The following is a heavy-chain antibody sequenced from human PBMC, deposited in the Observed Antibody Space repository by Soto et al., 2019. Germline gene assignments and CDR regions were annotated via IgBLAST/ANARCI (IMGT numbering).Heavy chain of an antibody. CDR1: GFTFSNAW. D-gene: IGHD2-2*01. CDR3: TTDPPVVPAAMEDYYYGMDV. CDR2: IKSKTDGGTT. J-gene: IGHJ6*02. V-gene: IGHV3-15*07. Sequence: GGSLRLSCAASGFTFSNAWMNWVRQAPGKGLEWVGRIKSKTDGGTTDYAAPVKGRFTISRDDSKNTLYLQMNSLKTEDTAVYYCTTDPPVVPAAMEDYYYGMDVWGQGTTVTVSS.